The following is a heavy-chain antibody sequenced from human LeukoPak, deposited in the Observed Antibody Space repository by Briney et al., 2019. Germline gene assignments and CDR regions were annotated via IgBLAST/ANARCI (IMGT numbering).Heavy chain of an antibody. Sequence: PGGSLRLSCAASGFTFSSYSMNWVRQAPGKGLEWVSSISSSSSYIYYADSVKGRFTISRDNAKNSLYLQMNSLRAEDTAVYYCAREPVVGATRYFDYWGQGTLVTVSS. D-gene: IGHD1-26*01. J-gene: IGHJ4*02. CDR2: ISSSSSYI. CDR3: AREPVVGATRYFDY. V-gene: IGHV3-21*01. CDR1: GFTFSSYS.